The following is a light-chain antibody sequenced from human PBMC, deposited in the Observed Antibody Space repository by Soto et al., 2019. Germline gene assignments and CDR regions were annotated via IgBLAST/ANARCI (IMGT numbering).Light chain of an antibody. CDR2: EFC. Sequence: QSALTQPPSVSGSPGQSVAVSCTGTSSDVGSYNRVSWYQQPPGTAPKLLIYEFCNRPSGVFDRFSGSNFGNTASLTFFGLQAEDEADYYCSSFTSDTTYVFGTGTKVT. J-gene: IGLJ1*01. CDR3: SSFTSDTTYV. CDR1: SSDVGSYNR. V-gene: IGLV2-18*02.